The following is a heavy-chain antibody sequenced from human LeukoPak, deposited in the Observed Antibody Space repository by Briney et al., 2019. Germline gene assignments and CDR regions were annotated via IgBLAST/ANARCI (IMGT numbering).Heavy chain of an antibody. Sequence: GGSLRLSCAASGFTFNNAWMNWVRQAPGKGLEWVSGISGSGDNTYYADSVKGRFTISRDNSKNTLYVQVNSLGTEDTAAYYCAKGSYYDSSGSFYFDYWGQGTLVTVSS. CDR3: AKGSYYDSSGSFYFDY. CDR2: ISGSGDNT. D-gene: IGHD3-22*01. V-gene: IGHV3-23*01. J-gene: IGHJ4*02. CDR1: GFTFNNAW.